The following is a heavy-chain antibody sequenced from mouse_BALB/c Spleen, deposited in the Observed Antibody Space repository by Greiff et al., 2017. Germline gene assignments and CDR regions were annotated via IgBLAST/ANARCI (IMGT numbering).Heavy chain of an antibody. Sequence: DVKLVESGGGLVQPGGSLRLSCATSGFTFTDYYMSWVRQPPGKALEWLGFIRNKANGYTTEYSASVKGRFTISRDNSQSILYLQMNTLRAEDSATYYCARDPRWLLPLYAMDYWGQGTSVTVSS. D-gene: IGHD2-3*01. CDR1: GFTFTDYY. CDR2: IRNKANGYTT. V-gene: IGHV7-3*02. J-gene: IGHJ4*01. CDR3: ARDPRWLLPLYAMDY.